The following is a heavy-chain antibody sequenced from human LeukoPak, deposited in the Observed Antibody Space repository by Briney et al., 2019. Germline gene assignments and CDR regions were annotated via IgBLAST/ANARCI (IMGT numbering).Heavy chain of an antibody. Sequence: ASVKVFCKASGYTFTGYYMHWVRQAPGQGLEWMGWINPNSGGTHYAQKFQGRVTMTRDTSISTAYMELSRLRSDDTAVYYCARGPITMIVVVPGYFDYWGQGTLVTVSS. CDR3: ARGPITMIVVVPGYFDY. V-gene: IGHV1-2*02. CDR2: INPNSGGT. D-gene: IGHD3-22*01. CDR1: GYTFTGYY. J-gene: IGHJ4*02.